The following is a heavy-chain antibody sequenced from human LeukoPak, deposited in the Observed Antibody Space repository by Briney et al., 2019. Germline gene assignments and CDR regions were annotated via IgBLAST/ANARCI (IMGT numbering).Heavy chain of an antibody. Sequence: GGSLRLSCAASGFTVSSNYMSWVRQAPGKGLECVAYIYPGGGVIYYAGSVKGRFTIFRDNTKNSLYLQMSSLRAEDTAIYYCARDYHNKGHDYWGPGTLVTVSS. CDR3: ARDYHNKGHDY. CDR1: GFTVSSNY. V-gene: IGHV3-11*01. CDR2: IYPGGGVI. J-gene: IGHJ4*02.